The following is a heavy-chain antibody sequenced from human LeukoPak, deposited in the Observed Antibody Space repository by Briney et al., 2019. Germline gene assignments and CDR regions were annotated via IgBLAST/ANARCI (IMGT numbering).Heavy chain of an antibody. CDR3: ARDTNYYDSSGYYYAHHDAFDI. V-gene: IGHV3-66*01. Sequence: PGGSLRLSCAASGFTVSSNYMSWVRQAPGKGLEWVSVIYSGGSTYYADSVKGRFTISRDNSKNTLYLQMNSLRAEDTAVYYCARDTNYYDSSGYYYAHHDAFDIWGQGTMVTVSS. CDR1: GFTVSSNY. D-gene: IGHD3-22*01. CDR2: IYSGGST. J-gene: IGHJ3*02.